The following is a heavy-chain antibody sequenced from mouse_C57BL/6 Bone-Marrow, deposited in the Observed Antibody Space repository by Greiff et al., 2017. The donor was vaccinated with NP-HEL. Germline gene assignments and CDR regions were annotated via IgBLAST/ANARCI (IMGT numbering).Heavy chain of an antibody. D-gene: IGHD1-2*01. Sequence: EVKLMESGGGLVKPGGSLKLSCTASGFTFSSYAMSWVRQTPEKRLEWVAPISDGGSYTYYSDNVKGRFTISRDNAKNNLYLQMSHLKSEDTAMYYCARGYYGLDYWGQGTTLTVSS. CDR2: ISDGGSYT. J-gene: IGHJ2*01. V-gene: IGHV5-4*03. CDR1: GFTFSSYA. CDR3: ARGYYGLDY.